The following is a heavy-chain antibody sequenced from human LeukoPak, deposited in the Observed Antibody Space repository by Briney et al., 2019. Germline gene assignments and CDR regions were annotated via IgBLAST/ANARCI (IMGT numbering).Heavy chain of an antibody. CDR3: ARKAGYYYGSGDY. CDR1: GFTFSNYA. J-gene: IGHJ4*02. CDR2: ISGSGGST. Sequence: GGSLRLSCAASGFTFSNYAMSWVRQAPGKGLEWVSGISGSGGSTFYADSVKGRFTISRDNSKSTLYLQMNSLRAEDTAVYYCARKAGYYYGSGDYWGQGTLVTVSS. V-gene: IGHV3-23*01. D-gene: IGHD3-10*01.